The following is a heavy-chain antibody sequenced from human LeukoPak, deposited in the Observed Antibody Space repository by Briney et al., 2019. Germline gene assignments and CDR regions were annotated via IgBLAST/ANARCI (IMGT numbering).Heavy chain of an antibody. CDR2: ISGSGGST. D-gene: IGHD2-15*01. J-gene: IGHJ4*02. CDR1: GFTFSSYA. CDR3: AKGGYCSGGSCYYFDY. Sequence: GGSLRLSCAASGFTFSSYAMSWVRQAPGKGLEWVSAISGSGGSTYYADSVKGGFTISRDNSKNTLYLQMNSLRAADTAVYYCAKGGYCSGGSCYYFDYWGQGTLVTVSS. V-gene: IGHV3-23*01.